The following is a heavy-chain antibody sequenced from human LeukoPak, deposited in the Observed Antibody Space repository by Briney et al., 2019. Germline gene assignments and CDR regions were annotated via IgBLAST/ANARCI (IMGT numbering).Heavy chain of an antibody. CDR2: IYSGGST. Sequence: GGCLRLSCAASGFTVSSNYMSWVRQAPGKGLEWGSVIYSGGSTYYADSVKGRFTISRDNSKNTLYLQMNSLRAEDTAVYYCARERYCSGGSCYSVGYFDYWGQGTLVTVSS. J-gene: IGHJ4*02. CDR3: ARERYCSGGSCYSVGYFDY. D-gene: IGHD2-15*01. V-gene: IGHV3-66*01. CDR1: GFTVSSNY.